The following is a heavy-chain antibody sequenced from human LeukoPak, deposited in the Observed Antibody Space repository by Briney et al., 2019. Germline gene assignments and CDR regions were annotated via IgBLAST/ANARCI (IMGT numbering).Heavy chain of an antibody. J-gene: IGHJ4*02. Sequence: SETLSLTCTVSGGSISSSSYYWGWIRQPPGEGLEWIGSIYYSGTTYYNPSLKSRVTISVDTSKNQFSLKLSSVTAADTAVYYCARASYSSGWYYWGQGTLVTVSS. CDR2: IYYSGTT. D-gene: IGHD6-19*01. CDR3: ARASYSSGWYY. V-gene: IGHV4-39*07. CDR1: GGSISSSSYY.